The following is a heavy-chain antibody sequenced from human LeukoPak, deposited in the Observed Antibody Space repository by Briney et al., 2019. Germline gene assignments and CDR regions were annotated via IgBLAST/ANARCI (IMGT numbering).Heavy chain of an antibody. J-gene: IGHJ4*02. CDR1: GFAFNFHW. CDR3: ERSLGGGGDY. CDR2: TNNDGSTT. Sequence: GGSLRLSCAASGFAFNFHWMHWVSQAPGKGLVWVSRTNNDGSTTNYADSVKGRFTISRDNAKNTPFLQMNSLRAEDTAVYYCERSLGGGGDYWGQGTLVTVSS. D-gene: IGHD2-15*01. V-gene: IGHV3-74*01.